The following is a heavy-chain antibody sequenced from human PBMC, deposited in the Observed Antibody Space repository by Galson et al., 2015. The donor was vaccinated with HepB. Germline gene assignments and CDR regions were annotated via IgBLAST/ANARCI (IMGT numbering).Heavy chain of an antibody. Sequence: SLRLSCAASGFTFRSYGMHWVRQAPGKGLEWVAFISDNGRNKYYVDSVKGRFTISRDNSKNTMDLQMNSLRVEDTAAYYCAKGYYYYMDVWGKGTMVTVSS. CDR3: AKGYYYYMDV. CDR1: GFTFRSYG. V-gene: IGHV3-30*18. CDR2: ISDNGRNK. J-gene: IGHJ6*03.